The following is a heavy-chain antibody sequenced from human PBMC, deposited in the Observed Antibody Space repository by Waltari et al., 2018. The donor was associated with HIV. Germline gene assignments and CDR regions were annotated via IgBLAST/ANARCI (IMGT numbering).Heavy chain of an antibody. CDR1: GFTFTSYW. V-gene: IGHV3-74*01. D-gene: IGHD3-16*01. Sequence: EVQLVESGGGSVQPGGSLRLSCAASGFTFTSYWMHWVRQAPGKGLVWVSRINLDGSTTTYADSVKGRFTSSRDNAKGTLYLQMSSLRAEDTAMYYCARDFRSPKGDFDYWGQGTLVSVSS. J-gene: IGHJ4*02. CDR2: INLDGSTT. CDR3: ARDFRSPKGDFDY.